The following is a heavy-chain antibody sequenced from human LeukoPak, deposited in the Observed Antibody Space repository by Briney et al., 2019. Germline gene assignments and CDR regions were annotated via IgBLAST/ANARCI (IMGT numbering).Heavy chain of an antibody. Sequence: GGSLRLSCAASGFTFSDYSMNWVRQAPGKGLEWISYIGIDSGNTNYADSVKGRFTISGDKAKNSLYLQMNSLRVEDSAVYCCARDYKYAFDNWGQGTLVTVSS. D-gene: IGHD5-24*01. CDR2: IGIDSGNT. J-gene: IGHJ4*02. CDR3: ARDYKYAFDN. CDR1: GFTFSDYS. V-gene: IGHV3-48*01.